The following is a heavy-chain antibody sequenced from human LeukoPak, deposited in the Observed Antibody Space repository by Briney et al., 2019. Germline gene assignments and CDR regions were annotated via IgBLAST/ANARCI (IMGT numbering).Heavy chain of an antibody. Sequence: SETLSLTCTVSGGSISSYYWSWIRQPPGKGLEYIGYTYNSGSTNYNPSLKSRVTISVDTSKNQFSLKLSSVTAADTAVYYCARENYYGMDVWGQGTTVTVSS. CDR2: TYNSGST. V-gene: IGHV4-59*01. CDR1: GGSISSYY. J-gene: IGHJ6*02. CDR3: ARENYYGMDV.